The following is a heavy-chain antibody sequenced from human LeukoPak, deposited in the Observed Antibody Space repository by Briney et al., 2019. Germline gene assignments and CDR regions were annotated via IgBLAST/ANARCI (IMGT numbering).Heavy chain of an antibody. Sequence: GASVKDSRKPSRYTFTGPYIHSVRPALGQGSEWMGRVNPKSGGTRYAQTLQDRITLARDTSISTVYMQLSRLISDDTAVYYCARDFYASGKGAFDIWGQGTMVTVSS. CDR1: RYTFTGPY. CDR2: VNPKSGGT. J-gene: IGHJ3*02. CDR3: ARDFYASGKGAFDI. V-gene: IGHV1-2*06. D-gene: IGHD3-10*01.